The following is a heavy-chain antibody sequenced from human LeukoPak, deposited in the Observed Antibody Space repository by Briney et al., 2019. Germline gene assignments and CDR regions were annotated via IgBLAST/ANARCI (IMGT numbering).Heavy chain of an antibody. CDR1: GFTFSSYA. Sequence: PGGSLRLSCAASGFTFSSYAMHWVRQAPGKGLEWVAVISYDGSNKYYADSVKGRFTISRDNSKNTLYLQMNSLRAEDTAVYYCARDYRAYYDFWSGYYTRYWGQGTLVTVSS. CDR2: ISYDGSNK. D-gene: IGHD3-3*01. J-gene: IGHJ4*02. CDR3: ARDYRAYYDFWSGYYTRY. V-gene: IGHV3-30-3*01.